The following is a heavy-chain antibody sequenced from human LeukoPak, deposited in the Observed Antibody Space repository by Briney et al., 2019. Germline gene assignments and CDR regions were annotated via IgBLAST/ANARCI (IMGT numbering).Heavy chain of an antibody. CDR2: IYYSGST. Sequence: KPSETLSLTCTVSGGSISSYYWSWIRQPPGKGLEWIGYIYYSGSTNYNPFLKSRVTISVDTSKNQFSLKLSSVTAADTAVYYCARHPARYSYGSNFDYWGQGTLVTVSS. CDR1: GGSISSYY. J-gene: IGHJ4*02. CDR3: ARHPARYSYGSNFDY. D-gene: IGHD5-18*01. V-gene: IGHV4-59*08.